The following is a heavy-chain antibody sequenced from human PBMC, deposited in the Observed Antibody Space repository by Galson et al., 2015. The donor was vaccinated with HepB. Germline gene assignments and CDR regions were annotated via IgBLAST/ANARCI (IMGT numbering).Heavy chain of an antibody. Sequence: SLRLSCAASGFTFSSYEMNRVRQAPGKGLEWVSYISKSGWTTYYADSVKGRFTISRDNAKNSLYLQMNRLRAEDTAVYYCARDPGIAAAGTNVDYWGQGILVTVSS. CDR1: GFTFSSYE. J-gene: IGHJ4*02. CDR2: ISKSGWTT. V-gene: IGHV3-48*03. CDR3: ARDPGIAAAGTNVDY. D-gene: IGHD6-13*01.